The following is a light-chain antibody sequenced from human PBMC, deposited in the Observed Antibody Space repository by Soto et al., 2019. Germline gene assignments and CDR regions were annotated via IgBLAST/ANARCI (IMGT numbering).Light chain of an antibody. J-gene: IGLJ7*01. V-gene: IGLV2-23*02. CDR3: CSYAGSSTLAV. CDR1: SSYVGSYNL. Sequence: QSALTQPASVSGSPGQSITISCTGTSSYVGSYNLVSWYQQHTTKAPKLMIYEVSERPSGVSNRFSGSKSDNTASLTISGLQAEDEADYCCCSYAGSSTLAVFGGGTQLTVL. CDR2: EVS.